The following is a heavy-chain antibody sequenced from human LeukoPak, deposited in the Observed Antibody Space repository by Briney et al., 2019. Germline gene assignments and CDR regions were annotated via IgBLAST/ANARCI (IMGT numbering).Heavy chain of an antibody. CDR2: IYPDDSDT. V-gene: IGHV5-51*01. Sequence: RTGESLKISCKGSGYSFPNYWIGWMRQKPGKGLEWMGIIYPDDSDTRYSPSFQGQVTISADRSISTAYLQWSSLKASDTAMYYCARHYGSGSYRYYGMDVWGQGTTVTVSS. CDR1: GYSFPNYW. J-gene: IGHJ6*02. D-gene: IGHD3-10*01. CDR3: ARHYGSGSYRYYGMDV.